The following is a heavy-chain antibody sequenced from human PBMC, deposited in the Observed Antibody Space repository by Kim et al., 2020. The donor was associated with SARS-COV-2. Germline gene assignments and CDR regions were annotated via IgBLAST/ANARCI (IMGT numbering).Heavy chain of an antibody. V-gene: IGHV4-59*01. CDR3: VRERELNY. J-gene: IGHJ4*02. CDR2: SGPT. Sequence: SGPTPYTPSLKPRVTISVVTSRNQFSLKLNSVTAADTAVYYCVRERELNYWGQGILVTVFS. D-gene: IGHD1-7*01.